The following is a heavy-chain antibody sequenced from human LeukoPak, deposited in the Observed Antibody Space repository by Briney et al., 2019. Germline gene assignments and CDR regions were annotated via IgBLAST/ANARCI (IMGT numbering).Heavy chain of an antibody. D-gene: IGHD4-17*01. CDR2: ISYDGSNK. V-gene: IGHV3-30*04. CDR3: ARGPSDYGDYDYLQY. J-gene: IGHJ1*01. CDR1: GFTFSSYA. Sequence: GGSLRLSCAASGFTFSSYAMHWVRQAPGKGLEWVAVISYDGSNKYYADSEKGRFTISRDNSKNTLYLQMMSLRAEDTAVYYCARGPSDYGDYDYLQYWGQGTLVSVSS.